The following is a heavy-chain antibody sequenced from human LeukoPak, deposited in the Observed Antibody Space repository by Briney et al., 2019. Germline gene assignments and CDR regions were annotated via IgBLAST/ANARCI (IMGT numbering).Heavy chain of an antibody. CDR3: AKQLGYCSDGSCYFPY. D-gene: IGHD2-15*01. J-gene: IGHJ4*02. V-gene: IGHV3-23*01. CDR2: ITGSGGGT. CDR1: GFTFSSYA. Sequence: GGSLRLSCAASGFTFSSYAMSWVRQAPGKGLDWASAITGSGGGTYYADSVKGRFTISRDNSKNTLYLQMNSLRAEDTAVYYCAKQLGYCSDGSCYFPYWGQGTLVTVSS.